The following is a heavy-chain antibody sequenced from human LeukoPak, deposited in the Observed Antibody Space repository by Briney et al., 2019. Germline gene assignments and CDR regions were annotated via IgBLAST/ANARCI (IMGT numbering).Heavy chain of an antibody. CDR2: IYYSGST. CDR3: ATHQGGASAARKFDY. CDR1: GGSISSYY. Sequence: PSETLSLTCTVSGGSISSYYWSWIRQPPGKGLEWIGYIYYSGSTNYNPSLKSQVTISVDTSKNQFSLKLSSVTAADTAVYYCATHQGGASAARKFDYWGQGILVTVSS. J-gene: IGHJ4*02. D-gene: IGHD2-2*01. V-gene: IGHV4-59*08.